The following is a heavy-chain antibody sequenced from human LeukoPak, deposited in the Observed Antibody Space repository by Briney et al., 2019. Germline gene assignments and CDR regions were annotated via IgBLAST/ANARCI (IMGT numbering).Heavy chain of an antibody. CDR1: GFTFSSYG. D-gene: IGHD3-3*01. CDR2: IRYDGSNK. J-gene: IGHJ6*03. Sequence: TGGSLRLSCAASGFTFSSYGMHWVRQAPGKGLEWVAFIRYDGSNKYYADSVKGRFTISRDNSKNTLYLQMNSLRAEDTAVYYCAKVRSARRITIFGVVTHYYMDVWGKGTTVTVSS. V-gene: IGHV3-30*02. CDR3: AKVRSARRITIFGVVTHYYMDV.